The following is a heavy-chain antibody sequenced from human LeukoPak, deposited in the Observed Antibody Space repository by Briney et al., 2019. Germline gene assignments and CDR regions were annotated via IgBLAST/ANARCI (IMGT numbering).Heavy chain of an antibody. CDR1: GYTFTSYA. D-gene: IGHD6-19*01. V-gene: IGHV1-3*01. CDR2: INAGNGNT. Sequence: ASVKVSCKASGYTFTSYAMHWVRQAPGQRLEWMGWINAGNGNTKYTQKFQGRVTITRDTSASTAYMELSSLRSEDTAVYYCARGAYSSGWYEDYWGQGTLVTVSS. CDR3: ARGAYSSGWYEDY. J-gene: IGHJ4*02.